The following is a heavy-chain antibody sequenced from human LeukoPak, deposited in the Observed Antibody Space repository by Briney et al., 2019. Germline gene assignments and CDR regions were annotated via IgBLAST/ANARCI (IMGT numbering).Heavy chain of an antibody. Sequence: PSGTLSLTCAVSGGSISSSNWWSWVRQPPGKGLEWIGEIYHSGSTNYNPSLKSRVTMSVDTSKNQFSLKLSSVTAADTAVYYCARDLMINCGGDCYSFDYWGQGTLVTVSS. CDR1: GGSISSSNW. D-gene: IGHD2-21*02. J-gene: IGHJ4*02. CDR3: ARDLMINCGGDCYSFDY. CDR2: IYHSGST. V-gene: IGHV4-4*02.